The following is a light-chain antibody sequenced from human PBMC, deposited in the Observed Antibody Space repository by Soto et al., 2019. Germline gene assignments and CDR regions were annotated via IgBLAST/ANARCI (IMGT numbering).Light chain of an antibody. Sequence: QYALSHPASVSWSPGHSITISCTGTSGDVGGYNYVSWYQQHPGKAPKLMIYEVSNRPSGVSNRFSGSKSGNTASLTISGLQAEDEADHYCSSYTSSSTIVFGTGTKVTVL. CDR2: EVS. V-gene: IGLV2-14*01. CDR3: SSYTSSSTIV. J-gene: IGLJ1*01. CDR1: SGDVGGYNY.